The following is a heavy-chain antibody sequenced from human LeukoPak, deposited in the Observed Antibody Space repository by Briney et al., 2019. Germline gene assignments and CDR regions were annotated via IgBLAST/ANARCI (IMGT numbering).Heavy chain of an antibody. D-gene: IGHD3-10*01. CDR3: ARSGVRGVINY. CDR1: GYTFTSYA. V-gene: IGHV1-3*01. J-gene: IGHJ4*02. Sequence: ASVKVSCKASGYTFTSYAMHWLRQAPGQRLEWMGWINAGNGNTKYSQKFQGRVTITRDTSASTAYMELSSLRSEDTAVYYCARSGVRGVINYWGQGTLVTVSS. CDR2: INAGNGNT.